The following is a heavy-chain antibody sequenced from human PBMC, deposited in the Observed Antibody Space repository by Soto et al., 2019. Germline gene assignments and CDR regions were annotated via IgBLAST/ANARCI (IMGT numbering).Heavy chain of an antibody. CDR1: GGSIRETYW. CDR3: ARHIGVTGTRGFDH. CDR2: ISYRGTT. J-gene: IGHJ4*02. D-gene: IGHD6-19*01. Sequence: QVQLQESGPGLVEPSETLSLTCAVSGGSIRETYWWSWVRQPPGKGLEWIGEISYRGTTHYNSSLRSRVTISMDTSRNQISLTLISVAAADSASYYCARHIGVTGTRGFDHWGQGTLVSVSS. V-gene: IGHV4-4*02.